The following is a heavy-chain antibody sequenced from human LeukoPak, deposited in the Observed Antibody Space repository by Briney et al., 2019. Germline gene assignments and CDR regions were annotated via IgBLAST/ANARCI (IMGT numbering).Heavy chain of an antibody. J-gene: IGHJ4*02. CDR2: NNFAGRG. CDR3: ARDRQHSYGSDLDH. V-gene: IGHV4-4*07. Sequence: SETLSLTCTVSGGSIHTYNWIWIRQPAGKGPEFIGRNNFAGRGYYNPSLKSRVTISVDSPRNQFSLELTSVTAADTAVYYCARDRQHSYGSDLDHWGQGILVTVSS. CDR1: GGSIHTYN. D-gene: IGHD5-18*01.